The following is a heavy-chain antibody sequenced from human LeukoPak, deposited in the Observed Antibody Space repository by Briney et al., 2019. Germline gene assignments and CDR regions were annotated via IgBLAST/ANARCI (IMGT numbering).Heavy chain of an antibody. CDR2: IYYSGST. J-gene: IGHJ6*03. CDR1: GGSISSYY. Sequence: SSETLSLTCTVSGGSISSYYWSWIRQPPGKGLEWIGYIYYSGSTNYNPSLKSRVTISVDTSKNQFSLKLSSVTAADTAVYYCARSVEGYCSGGSCYSYSYYMDVWGKGTTVTVSS. V-gene: IGHV4-59*01. CDR3: ARSVEGYCSGGSCYSYSYYMDV. D-gene: IGHD2-15*01.